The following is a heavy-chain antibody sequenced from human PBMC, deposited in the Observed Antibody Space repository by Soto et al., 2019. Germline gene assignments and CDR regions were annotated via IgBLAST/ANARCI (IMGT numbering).Heavy chain of an antibody. Sequence: GEXRKIYSGTSGYNFISFWVAWVRHMPGKGLEWMGLIYPGDSDTTYSPAFQGQVTISVDRSTKTAYLQWSSLKASDTAMYYFARQAYYGSGTYYSDSWGQGTLVTVS. D-gene: IGHD3-10*01. V-gene: IGHV5-51*01. J-gene: IGHJ4*02. CDR1: GYNFISFW. CDR3: ARQAYYGSGTYYSDS. CDR2: IYPGDSDT.